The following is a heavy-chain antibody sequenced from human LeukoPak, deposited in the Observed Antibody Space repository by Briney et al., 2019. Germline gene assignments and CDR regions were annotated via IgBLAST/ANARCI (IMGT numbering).Heavy chain of an antibody. CDR1: GFTFSSYN. V-gene: IGHV3-48*04. J-gene: IGHJ4*02. CDR3: ARDKVGDYPWGLYYFDY. D-gene: IGHD3-16*01. CDR2: ISSSSNTI. Sequence: GGSLRLSCAASGFTFSSYNMNWVRQAPGKGLEWVSYISSSSNTIYYADSVKGRFTISRDNAKNSLYLQMNSLRAEDTAVYYCARDKVGDYPWGLYYFDYWGQGTLVTVSS.